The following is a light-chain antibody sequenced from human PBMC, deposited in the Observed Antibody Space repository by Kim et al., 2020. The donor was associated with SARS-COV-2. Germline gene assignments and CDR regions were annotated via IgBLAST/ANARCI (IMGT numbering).Light chain of an antibody. CDR2: DNN. J-gene: IGLJ2*01. V-gene: IGLV1-51*01. CDR1: SSNIGNNY. CDR3: GTWDSSLSAVV. Sequence: QSVLTQPRSVSAATGQKVTISCSGSSSNIGNNYVSWYQQLPGTAPKLLIYDNNKRPSGIPDRFSGSKSGTSATLGITGLQTGDEADYYCGTWDSSLSAVVFGGGTQLTVL.